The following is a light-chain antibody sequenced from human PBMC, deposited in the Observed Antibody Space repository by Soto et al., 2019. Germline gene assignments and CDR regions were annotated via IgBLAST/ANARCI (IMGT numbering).Light chain of an antibody. CDR1: QSVSTNC. J-gene: IGKJ1*01. V-gene: IGKV3-20*01. Sequence: EIVLTQCPGTLSLSPGEGATLSCRASQSVSTNCFAWYQQKPGQAPRLLIYGASTRATGIPDRFSGSGSGTDFTLTIRRLEPEAIAVYSCQQYGRTSWTFGQGTKV. CDR3: QQYGRTSWT. CDR2: GAS.